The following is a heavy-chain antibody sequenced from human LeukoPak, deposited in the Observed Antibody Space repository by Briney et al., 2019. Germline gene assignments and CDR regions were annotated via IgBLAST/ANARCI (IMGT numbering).Heavy chain of an antibody. CDR3: ARGSVLNWFDP. D-gene: IGHD3-3*01. Sequence: PSETLSLTCAVYGGSFSGFYWSWIRQPPGKGLEWIGEINHSGSTNYNPSLKSRVTISVDTSKNQFSLKLSSVTAADTAVYYCARGSVLNWFDPWGQGTLVTVSS. J-gene: IGHJ5*02. CDR1: GGSFSGFY. CDR2: INHSGST. V-gene: IGHV4-34*01.